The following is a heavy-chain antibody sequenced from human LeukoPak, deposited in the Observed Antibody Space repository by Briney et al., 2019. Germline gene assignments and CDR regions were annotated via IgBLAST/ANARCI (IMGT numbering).Heavy chain of an antibody. CDR2: INPNSDGT. Sequence: ASVNVSCKASGYSFTGYYMHWVRQAPGQGLEWMGWINPNSDGTKYAQMFQDRATMTRDTSISTAYMELSSLRSDDPAVYYCARDAGDPNFDYWGQGTLVTVSS. CDR1: GYSFTGYY. V-gene: IGHV1-2*02. J-gene: IGHJ4*02. CDR3: ARDAGDPNFDY. D-gene: IGHD7-27*01.